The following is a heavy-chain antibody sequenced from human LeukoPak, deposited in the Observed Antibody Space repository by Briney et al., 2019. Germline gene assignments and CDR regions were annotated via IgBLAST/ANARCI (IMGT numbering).Heavy chain of an antibody. CDR1: GYTFTGYY. Sequence: ASVKVSCKASGYTFTGYYMHWVRQAPGQGLEWMGWINPNSGGTNYAQKFQGRVTMTRDTPISTAYMELSRLRSDDTAVYYCARVKGGWYYYYYYYMDVWGKGTTVTISS. V-gene: IGHV1-2*02. CDR3: ARVKGGWYYYYYYYMDV. D-gene: IGHD6-19*01. J-gene: IGHJ6*03. CDR2: INPNSGGT.